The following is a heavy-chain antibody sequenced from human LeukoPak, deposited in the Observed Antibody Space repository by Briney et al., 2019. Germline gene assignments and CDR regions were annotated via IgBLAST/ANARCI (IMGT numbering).Heavy chain of an antibody. CDR3: ARVGSWDAFDI. Sequence: GGSLRLSCAASGFTFSNSAMHWVRQAPGKGPEYVSAIASNGDRTYYANSVKGRFTISRDNSKNTLYLQMGSLRAEDMAVYYCARVGSWDAFDIWGQGTMVTVSS. J-gene: IGHJ3*02. CDR2: IASNGDRT. V-gene: IGHV3-64*01. CDR1: GFTFSNSA. D-gene: IGHD1-26*01.